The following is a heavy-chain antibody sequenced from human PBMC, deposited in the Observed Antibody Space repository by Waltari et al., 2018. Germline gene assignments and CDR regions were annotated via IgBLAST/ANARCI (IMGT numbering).Heavy chain of an antibody. CDR2: ISYDGNSE. Sequence: QVQLVESGGGVVQPGRSLRLSCAASGFSFRDYAVHWVRQAPGKGLEWVAVISYDGNSEYYADSVKGRFTISRDNSMNTVSLHMDSLRGEDTGVYYCARDREVRTYYHFYSMDVWGKGTTVTVSS. D-gene: IGHD3-10*01. CDR3: ARDREVRTYYHFYSMDV. J-gene: IGHJ6*03. CDR1: GFSFRDYA. V-gene: IGHV3-30-3*01.